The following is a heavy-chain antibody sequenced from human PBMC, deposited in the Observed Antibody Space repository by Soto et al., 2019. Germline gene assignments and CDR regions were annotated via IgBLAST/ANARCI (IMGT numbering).Heavy chain of an antibody. CDR2: IRNSINRYVT. J-gene: IGHJ6*02. V-gene: IGHV3-72*01. CDR1: GYTFSDHY. D-gene: IGHD6-25*01. CDR3: GRAANGHGLDV. Sequence: EVQLMESGGGLVRPGGSLRLSCTASGYTFSDHYMDWVRLSPGKGLQWVARIRNSINRYVTEYAASVIGRFTISRDDSRGSLYLQMTSLKTEDTALYYWGRAANGHGLDVWGHGTSVIVSS.